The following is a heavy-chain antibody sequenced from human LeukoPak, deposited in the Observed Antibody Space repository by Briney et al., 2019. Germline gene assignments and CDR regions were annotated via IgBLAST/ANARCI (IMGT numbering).Heavy chain of an antibody. D-gene: IGHD1-1*01. Sequence: GGSPRLSCAASGFTFSSYAMHWVRQAPGKGLEWVAVISYDGSNKYYADSVKGRFTISRENSKNTLYLQMNSLRAEDTAVYYCASGYWNEYAFDIWGQGTMVTVSS. CDR3: ASGYWNEYAFDI. CDR2: ISYDGSNK. CDR1: GFTFSSYA. V-gene: IGHV3-30*04. J-gene: IGHJ3*02.